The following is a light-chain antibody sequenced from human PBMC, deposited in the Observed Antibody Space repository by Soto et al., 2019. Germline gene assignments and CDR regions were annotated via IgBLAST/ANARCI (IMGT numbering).Light chain of an antibody. J-gene: IGLJ2*01. CDR1: SSDDGGYNY. CDR3: RSYTSSSALVV. CDR2: EVS. V-gene: IGLV2-14*01. Sequence: QSALTQPASVSGSPGQSITISCTGTSSDDGGYNYVSWYQQHPGKAPKLMIYEVSNRPSGVSNRFSGSKSGNTASLTISGLQSEDEADYYCRSYTSSSALVVFGGGTKVTVL.